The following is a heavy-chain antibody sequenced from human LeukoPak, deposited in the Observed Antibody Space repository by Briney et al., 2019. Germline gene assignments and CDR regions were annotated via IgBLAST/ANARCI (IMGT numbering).Heavy chain of an antibody. Sequence: GGSLRLSCAASGFTFSSYSMNWVRQAPGKGLEWVSCISSSSYIYYADSVKGRFTISRDNPKNTLYLQMNRLRAEDTAVYYCAKRYCKSASCRSHMDVWGQGTTVTVSS. CDR2: ISSSSYI. D-gene: IGHD2-15*01. CDR3: AKRYCKSASCRSHMDV. V-gene: IGHV3-21*01. J-gene: IGHJ6*02. CDR1: GFTFSSYS.